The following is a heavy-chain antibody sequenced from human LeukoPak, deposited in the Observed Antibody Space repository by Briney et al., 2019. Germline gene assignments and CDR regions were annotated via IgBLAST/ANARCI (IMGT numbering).Heavy chain of an antibody. D-gene: IGHD3-3*01. J-gene: IGHJ3*02. CDR1: GYTFISYY. CDR3: ARDFPDWSDAFDI. V-gene: IGHV1-46*01. CDR2: INPSGGST. Sequence: ASVKVSCKASGYTFISYYMYWVRQAPGQGLESIGIINPSGGSTTYAQKFQGRVAVTSDTSTSTVYMELSSLRSEDTAFYYCARDFPDWSDAFDIWGQGTMVTVSS.